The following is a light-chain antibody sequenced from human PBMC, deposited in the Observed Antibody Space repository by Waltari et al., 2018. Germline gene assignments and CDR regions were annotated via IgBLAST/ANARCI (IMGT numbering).Light chain of an antibody. CDR2: KAS. CDR3: QQYNSYSGT. Sequence: VGDRVTITCRASQSISSWLAWYQQKPGKAPKLLIYKASSLESGVPSRFSGSGSGTEFTLTISSLQPDDFATYYCQQYNSYSGTFGQGTKVEIK. CDR1: QSISSW. J-gene: IGKJ1*01. V-gene: IGKV1-5*03.